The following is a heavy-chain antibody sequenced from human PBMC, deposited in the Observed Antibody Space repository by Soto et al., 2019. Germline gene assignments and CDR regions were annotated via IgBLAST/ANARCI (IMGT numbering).Heavy chain of an antibody. Sequence: EASVKVSCKASGYTFTGYYMHWVRQAPGQGLEWMGWINPNSGGTNYAQKFQGRVTMTRDTSISTAYMELSRLRSDDTAVYYCARDPPMYYYDSSGYPEGTHFDYWGQGTLVTVSS. CDR3: ARDPPMYYYDSSGYPEGTHFDY. V-gene: IGHV1-2*02. CDR2: INPNSGGT. D-gene: IGHD3-22*01. CDR1: GYTFTGYY. J-gene: IGHJ4*02.